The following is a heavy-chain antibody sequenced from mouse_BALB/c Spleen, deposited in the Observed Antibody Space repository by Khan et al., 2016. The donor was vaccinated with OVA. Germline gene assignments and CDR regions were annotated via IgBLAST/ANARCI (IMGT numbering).Heavy chain of an antibody. CDR3: ARAYYSDDGYYAMDY. D-gene: IGHD2-12*01. CDR2: IWGGGGT. V-gene: IGHV2-6-4*01. J-gene: IGHJ4*01. CDR1: GFSLSRYN. Sequence: VQLQESGPGLVAPSQSLSITCTVSGFSLSRYNLHWVRQPPGKGLEWLGMIWGGGGTDYNSTLKSRLNISKDNSNSQVLLKMNSLQTDDTAMYYCARAYYSDDGYYAMDYWGQGTSVTVSS.